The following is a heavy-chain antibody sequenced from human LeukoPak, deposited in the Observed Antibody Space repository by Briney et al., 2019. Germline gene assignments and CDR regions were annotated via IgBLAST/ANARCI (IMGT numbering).Heavy chain of an antibody. V-gene: IGHV1-69*13. D-gene: IGHD2-8*02. J-gene: IGHJ4*02. Sequence: ASVKVSCKVSGGSFSSYALNWVRQAPGQGLEWMGGIIPIFGTANYAQNFQGRLTVAADESTSTAYMELSSLRSEDTAVYYCVRSGRVTHYYFDVWGQGTLVTVSS. CDR1: GGSFSSYA. CDR2: IIPIFGTA. CDR3: VRSGRVTHYYFDV.